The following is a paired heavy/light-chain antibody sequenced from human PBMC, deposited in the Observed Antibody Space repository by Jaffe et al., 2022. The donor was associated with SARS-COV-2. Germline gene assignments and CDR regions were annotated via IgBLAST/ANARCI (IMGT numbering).Light chain of an antibody. CDR3: CSYAGSYTFRV. CDR1: SSDVGGYNY. J-gene: IGLJ2*01. Sequence: QSALTQPRSVSGSPGQSVTISCTGTSSDVGGYNYVSWYQQHPGKAPKLMIYDVSKRPSGVPDRFSGSKSGNTASLTISGLQAEDEADYYCCSYAGSYTFRVFGGGTKLTVL. CDR2: DVS. V-gene: IGLV2-11*01.
Heavy chain of an antibody. J-gene: IGHJ4*02. CDR1: GFTFSSYA. V-gene: IGHV3-23*01. CDR3: AKEGDFGVVIILLHYFDY. CDR2: ISGSGGST. D-gene: IGHD3-3*01. Sequence: EVQLLESGGGLVQPGGSLRLSCAASGFTFSSYAMSWVRQAPGKGLEWVSAISGSGGSTYYADSVKGRFTISRDNSKNTLYLQMNSLRAEDTAVYYCAKEGDFGVVIILLHYFDYWGQGTLVTVSS.